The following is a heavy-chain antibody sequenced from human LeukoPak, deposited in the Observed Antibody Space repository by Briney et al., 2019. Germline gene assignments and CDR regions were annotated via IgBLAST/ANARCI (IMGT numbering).Heavy chain of an antibody. CDR1: GYTFTGYY. D-gene: IGHD3-10*01. V-gene: IGHV1-2*02. CDR2: INPNSGGT. J-gene: IGHJ5*02. CDR3: ARGHFSDYYGSGSPNNWFDP. Sequence: ASLKVSCKASGYTFTGYYMHWVRQAPGQGLEWMGWINPNSGGTNYAQKFQGRVTMTRDTSISTAYMELSRLRSDDTAVYYCARGHFSDYYGSGSPNNWFDPWGQGTLVTVSS.